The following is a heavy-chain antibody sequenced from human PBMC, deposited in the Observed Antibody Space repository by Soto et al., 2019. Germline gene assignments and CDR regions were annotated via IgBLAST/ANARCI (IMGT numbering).Heavy chain of an antibody. J-gene: IGHJ3*02. CDR3: ARHFEVGGAFDI. CDR1: GGSISSYY. Sequence: QVQLQESGPGLVKPSETLSLTCTVSGGSISSYYWSWIRQPPGQGLEWIGYIYYSGSTNYNPSLKSRVTISVDTSKDQFSLKLSSVTAADTAVYYCARHFEVGGAFDIWGQGTMVTVSS. D-gene: IGHD2-2*01. V-gene: IGHV4-59*08. CDR2: IYYSGST.